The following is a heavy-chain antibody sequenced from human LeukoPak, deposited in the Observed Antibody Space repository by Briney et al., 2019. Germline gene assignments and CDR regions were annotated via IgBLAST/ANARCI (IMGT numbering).Heavy chain of an antibody. D-gene: IGHD6-19*01. J-gene: IGHJ4*02. Sequence: GGSLRLSCLASGFTFSSYAIHWVGQAPGKGLEGVAVISLDGSNKVYGGSVKGRFTISRDNSKNTLYLQMNSLRADDTAVYYCARDGKIAVTGTRMGFFDYWGQGTLVTVSS. CDR2: ISLDGSNK. CDR1: GFTFSSYA. CDR3: ARDGKIAVTGTRMGFFDY. V-gene: IGHV3-30*01.